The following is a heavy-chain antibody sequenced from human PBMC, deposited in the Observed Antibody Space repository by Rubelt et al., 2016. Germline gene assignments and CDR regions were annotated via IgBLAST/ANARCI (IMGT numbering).Heavy chain of an antibody. CDR1: GGSISSYY. J-gene: IGHJ5*02. Sequence: SVSGGSISSYYWRWIRQPPGKGLEWIGYIYFSGSTNYNPSLKSRVTISVDTSKNQFSLKLSSVTAADTAVYYCARHYSSTWATWFDPWGQGTLVTVSP. CDR2: IYFSGST. V-gene: IGHV4-59*08. CDR3: ARHYSSTWATWFDP. D-gene: IGHD6-13*01.